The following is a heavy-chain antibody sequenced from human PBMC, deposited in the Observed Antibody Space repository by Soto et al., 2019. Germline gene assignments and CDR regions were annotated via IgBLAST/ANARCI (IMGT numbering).Heavy chain of an antibody. CDR1: GGSISSVGYY. J-gene: IGHJ4*02. Sequence: QVQLQESGPGLVKPSQTLSLTCTVSGGSISSVGYYWSWIRQHPGKGLEWIGYIYYSGSTYYNPSLKSRVTISVDTSKNQFSLKLSSVTAADTAVYYCAAVLLAYCGGDCERRFDYWGQGTLVTVSS. CDR3: AAVLLAYCGGDCERRFDY. V-gene: IGHV4-31*03. D-gene: IGHD2-21*02. CDR2: IYYSGST.